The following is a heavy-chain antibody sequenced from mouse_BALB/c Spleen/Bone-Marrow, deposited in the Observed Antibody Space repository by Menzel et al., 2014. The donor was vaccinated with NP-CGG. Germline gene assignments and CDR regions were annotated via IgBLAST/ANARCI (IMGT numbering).Heavy chain of an antibody. Sequence: DVKLVESRGGLVQPGGSLRLSCATSGFTFTDYYMSWVRQPPGKALEWLGFIRNKANGYTTEYSASVKGRFTISRDNSQSILYLQMNTLRAEDSATYYCARDDYYAMDYWGQGTSVTVSS. J-gene: IGHJ4*01. CDR2: IRNKANGYTT. CDR1: GFTFTDYY. CDR3: ARDDYYAMDY. V-gene: IGHV7-3*02.